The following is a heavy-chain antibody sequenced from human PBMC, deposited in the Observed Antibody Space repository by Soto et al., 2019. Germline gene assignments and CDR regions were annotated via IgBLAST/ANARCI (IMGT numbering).Heavy chain of an antibody. J-gene: IGHJ5*02. Sequence: QEQLVQSAAEVKKPGASVKVSCMTSGYTFNDYEINWVRHATGQGLEWIGWMNPNSGETGYAQRFQGRVTMTTSRSLNTAYLELSSLTSDDTAVYYCARIAMHARPRWYNWFDPWGQGTLVTVSS. D-gene: IGHD2-2*01. V-gene: IGHV1-8*02. CDR1: GYTFNDYE. CDR3: ARIAMHARPRWYNWFDP. CDR2: MNPNSGET.